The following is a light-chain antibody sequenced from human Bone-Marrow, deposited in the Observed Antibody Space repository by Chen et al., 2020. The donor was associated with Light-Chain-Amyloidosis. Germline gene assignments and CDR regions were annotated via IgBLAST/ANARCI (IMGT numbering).Light chain of an antibody. CDR2: GSS. Sequence: EIVLTQSPGTLSLSPGEGPNLSCSASQTISSNYLTWYQQKFGQAPRLLVYGSSSRATGIPDRCCGSESVAGFTLALDRLEPEDFAMYYYRQYGRSPLTFRGGSPVEL. CDR3: RQYGRSPLT. V-gene: IGKV3-20*01. J-gene: IGKJ4*01. CDR1: QTISSNY.